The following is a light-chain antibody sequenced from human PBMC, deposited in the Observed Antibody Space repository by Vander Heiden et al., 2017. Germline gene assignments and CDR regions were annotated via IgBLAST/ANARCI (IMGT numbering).Light chain of an antibody. J-gene: IGKJ1*01. CDR1: QDITYD. CDR3: RQDDSSPWA. V-gene: IGKV1-6*02. CDR2: AAS. Sequence: VQVTQSPSSLSASVGDRVTITCRSSQDITYDLAWFQQKPGKPPELLIYAASTLQTGVPSRFSDSGSGRDFTLTISSLQPEDYATYYCRQDDSSPWAFGQGTMVDI.